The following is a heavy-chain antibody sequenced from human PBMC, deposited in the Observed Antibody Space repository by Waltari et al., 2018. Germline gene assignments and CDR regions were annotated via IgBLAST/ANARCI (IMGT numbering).Heavy chain of an antibody. Sequence: EVQLVESGGGLIQPGGSLRLSCAASGFTVSRNYMSWVRQAPGKGLEWVSVIYSGGSTYYADSVKGRFTISRDNSKNTLYLQMNSLRAEDTAVYYCARDSKQLPGLHGMDVWGQGTTVTVSS. CDR2: IYSGGST. CDR3: ARDSKQLPGLHGMDV. CDR1: GFTVSRNY. J-gene: IGHJ6*02. D-gene: IGHD6-13*01. V-gene: IGHV3-53*01.